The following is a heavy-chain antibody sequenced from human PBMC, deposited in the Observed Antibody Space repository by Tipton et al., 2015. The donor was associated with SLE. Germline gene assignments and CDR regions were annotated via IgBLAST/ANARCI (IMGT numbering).Heavy chain of an antibody. CDR3: ARHGGRYSAGGDYFDY. D-gene: IGHD3-10*01. CDR2: IYYSGRT. V-gene: IGHV4-39*01. Sequence: TLSLTCTVSGGSISSSNNYWDWIRQPPGKGLEWIGTIYYSGRTDYNPSLKSRVTMSVDTSKNQFSLKLTSVTAADTAVYYCARHGGRYSAGGDYFDYWVQGILVTVSS. J-gene: IGHJ4*02. CDR1: GGSISSSNNY.